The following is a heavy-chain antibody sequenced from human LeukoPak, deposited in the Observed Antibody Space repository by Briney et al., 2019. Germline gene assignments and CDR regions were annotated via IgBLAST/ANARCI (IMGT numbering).Heavy chain of an antibody. Sequence: ASVKGSCKASGYTFTDYDMHWVRQAPGQGLEWMGWINPNNGGTNYAQKFQGRVTMTRDTSISTAYMELSRLRSDDTAVYYCARERGQQVRFDPWGQGTLVTVSS. D-gene: IGHD6-13*01. CDR3: ARERGQQVRFDP. J-gene: IGHJ5*02. V-gene: IGHV1-2*02. CDR2: INPNNGGT. CDR1: GYTFTDYD.